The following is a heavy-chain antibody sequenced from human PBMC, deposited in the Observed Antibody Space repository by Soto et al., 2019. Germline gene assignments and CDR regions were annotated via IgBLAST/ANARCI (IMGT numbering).Heavy chain of an antibody. V-gene: IGHV1-2*04. CDR1: GYTFTGYY. CDR2: INPNSGGT. Sequence: ASVKVSGKASGYTFTGYYMHWVRQAPGQGLEWMGWINPNSGGTNYAQKFQGWVTMTRDTSISTAYMELSRLRSDDTAVYYCARGPSTAAIGYYYYGMDVWGQGTTVTVSS. J-gene: IGHJ6*02. CDR3: ARGPSTAAIGYYYYGMDV. D-gene: IGHD2-2*02.